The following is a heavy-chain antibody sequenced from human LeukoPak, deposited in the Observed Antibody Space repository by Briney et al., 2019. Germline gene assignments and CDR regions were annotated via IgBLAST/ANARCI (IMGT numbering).Heavy chain of an antibody. CDR2: INHSGST. CDR3: ASPTILLNTVTTR. Sequence: PSETLSLTCAVYGGPFSNYYWSWIRQPPGKGLEWIGEINHSGSTIYNPSLKSRVTISVDTSKTQFSLKLSSVTAADTAVYYCASPTILLNTVTTRWGQGTLVTVSS. D-gene: IGHD4-17*01. CDR1: GGPFSNYY. J-gene: IGHJ4*02. V-gene: IGHV4-34*01.